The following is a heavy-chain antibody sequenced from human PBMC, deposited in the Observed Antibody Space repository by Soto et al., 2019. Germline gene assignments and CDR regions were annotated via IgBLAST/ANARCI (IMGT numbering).Heavy chain of an antibody. CDR3: ATVSRGQGHPAFDP. Sequence: QVQLVQSGAEVKKPGSSVKVSCKASGGTFSSYTISWVRQAPGQGLEWMGRIIPSLGIANYAQKFQGRVTITADKSTSTAYMELSSLRSEDTAVYYCATVSRGQGHPAFDPWGQGTLVTVSS. CDR1: GGTFSSYT. CDR2: IIPSLGIA. V-gene: IGHV1-69*02. J-gene: IGHJ5*02.